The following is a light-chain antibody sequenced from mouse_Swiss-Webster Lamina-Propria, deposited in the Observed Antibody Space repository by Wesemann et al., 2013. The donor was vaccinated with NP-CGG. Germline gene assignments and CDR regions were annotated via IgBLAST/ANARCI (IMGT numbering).Light chain of an antibody. CDR2: WAS. CDR1: QSLLNSGNQKNY. J-gene: IGKJ2*01. Sequence: DIVMTQSPSSLAMSVGQKVTMSCKSSQSLLNSGNQKNYLTWYQQKPGQPPKLLIYWASTRESGVPDRFTGSGSGTDFTLTISSVQAEDLAVYYCQNDYSYPYTFGGGTKLEIK. V-gene: IGKV8-19*01. CDR3: QNDYSYPYT.